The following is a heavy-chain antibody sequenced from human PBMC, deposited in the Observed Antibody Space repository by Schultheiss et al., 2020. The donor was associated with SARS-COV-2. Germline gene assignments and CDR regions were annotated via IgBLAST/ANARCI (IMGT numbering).Heavy chain of an antibody. D-gene: IGHD6-6*01. CDR1: GYTFTNYA. V-gene: IGHV1-3*01. Sequence: ASVKVSCKASGYTFTNYAMHWVRQAPGQRLEWMGWINAGTGDTKYSQKFQGRVTITRDTSASTAYMELSSLRSEDTAVYYCAHIAAGGMDVWGQGTTVTVSS. CDR2: INAGTGDT. CDR3: AHIAAGGMDV. J-gene: IGHJ6*02.